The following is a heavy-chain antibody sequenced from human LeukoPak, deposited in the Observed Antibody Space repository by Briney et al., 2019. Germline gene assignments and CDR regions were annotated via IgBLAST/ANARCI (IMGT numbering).Heavy chain of an antibody. CDR1: GFNFVSQW. D-gene: IGHD3-22*01. J-gene: IGHJ4*02. CDR3: AKHYDGRGSFDS. Sequence: PGGSLRLSCAASGFNFVSQWIHWVRQAPGKGLFWVARISSDGSDVRYADSVKGRLTISRGNRKNMVYLQMNSLRADDTAVYYCAKHYDGRGSFDSWGQGTLVTVSS. CDR2: ISSDGSDV. V-gene: IGHV3-74*01.